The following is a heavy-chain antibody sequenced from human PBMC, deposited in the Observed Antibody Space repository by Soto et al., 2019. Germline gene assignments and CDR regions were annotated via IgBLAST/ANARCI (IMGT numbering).Heavy chain of an antibody. D-gene: IGHD2-2*01. CDR2: ISGSGGST. V-gene: IGHV3-23*01. CDR1: GFTFSSYA. CDR3: AKRRGDIEVVPAAIYAYFDY. Sequence: EVQLLESGGGLVQPGGSLRLSCAASGFTFSSYAMSWVRQAPGKGLEWVSAISGSGGSTYYADSVKGRFTISRDNTKNTLYLQMNSLRAEDTAVYYCAKRRGDIEVVPAAIYAYFDYWGQGTLVTVSS. J-gene: IGHJ4*02.